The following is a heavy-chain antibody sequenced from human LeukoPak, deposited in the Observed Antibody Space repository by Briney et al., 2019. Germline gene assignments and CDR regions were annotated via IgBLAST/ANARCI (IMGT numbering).Heavy chain of an antibody. CDR3: ARRHGRCSDGSCYYPDY. CDR1: GYTFSSYD. CDR2: MNPNSGNT. D-gene: IGHD2-15*01. V-gene: IGHV1-8*01. Sequence: ASVTVSFMASGYTFSSYDIHWVRQAAAQGLAWMGWMNPNSGNTGYAKKFQGRVTMTRNSSITTAYMELSSLRSEDTAVYYCARRHGRCSDGSCYYPDYWGQGTLVTVSS. J-gene: IGHJ4*02.